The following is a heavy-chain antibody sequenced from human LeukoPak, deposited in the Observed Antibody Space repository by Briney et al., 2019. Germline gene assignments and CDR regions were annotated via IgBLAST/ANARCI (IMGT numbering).Heavy chain of an antibody. CDR2: ISGSGGST. CDR3: AARPSNLALAPSDF. J-gene: IGHJ4*02. CDR1: GFTFSSYA. Sequence: GGSLRLSCAASGFTFSSYAMSWVRQAPGKGLEWVSAISGSGGSTYYADSVKGRFTISRDNSKSMLFLQMNNLRAEDTATYYCAARPSNLALAPSDFWGQGTLVTVSS. V-gene: IGHV3-23*01. D-gene: IGHD3-3*02.